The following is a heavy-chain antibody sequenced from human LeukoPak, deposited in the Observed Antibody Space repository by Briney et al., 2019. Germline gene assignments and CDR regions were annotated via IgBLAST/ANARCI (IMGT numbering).Heavy chain of an antibody. V-gene: IGHV3-74*01. Sequence: GGSLRLSCAASRFTVSNYWMHWVRQAPGKGLVWVSRINFDGNSTSYADSVKGRFTISRDYAKNSLYLQMNSLRAEDTAIYYCARDLRIVSGSYLDYWGQGTLVTVSS. CDR1: RFTVSNYW. CDR3: ARDLRIVSGSYLDY. J-gene: IGHJ4*02. CDR2: INFDGNST. D-gene: IGHD1-26*01.